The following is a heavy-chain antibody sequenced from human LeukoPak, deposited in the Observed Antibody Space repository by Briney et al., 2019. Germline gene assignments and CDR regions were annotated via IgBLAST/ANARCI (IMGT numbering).Heavy chain of an antibody. D-gene: IGHD1-26*01. V-gene: IGHV3-30*02. Sequence: GGSLRLSCAASGFTFSSYGMHWVRQAPGKGLEWVAFIRYDGSNKYYADSVKGRFTISRDNSKNTLYLQMNSLRAEDTAVYYCAKDLSGSYYIFDYWGQGTLVTVSS. J-gene: IGHJ4*02. CDR1: GFTFSSYG. CDR2: IRYDGSNK. CDR3: AKDLSGSYYIFDY.